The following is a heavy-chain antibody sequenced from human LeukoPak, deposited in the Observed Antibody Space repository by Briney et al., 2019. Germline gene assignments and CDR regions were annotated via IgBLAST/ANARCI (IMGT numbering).Heavy chain of an antibody. V-gene: IGHV3-20*04. CDR1: GFTFDDYG. J-gene: IGHJ4*02. CDR3: ASRTQDKYYDILTGYFGRSYFDY. Sequence: RPGGSLRLSCAASGFTFDDYGMSWVRQAPGKGLEWVSGINWNGGSTGYADSVKGRFTISRDNAKNSLYLQMNSLRAEDTALYYCASRTQDKYYDILTGYFGRSYFDYWGQGTLVTVSS. D-gene: IGHD3-9*01. CDR2: INWNGGST.